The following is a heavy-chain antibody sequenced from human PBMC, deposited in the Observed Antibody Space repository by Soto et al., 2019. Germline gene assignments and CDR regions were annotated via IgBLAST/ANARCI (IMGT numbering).Heavy chain of an antibody. Sequence: VGSLRLACAASGFTFSSYAMSWVRQAPGKGLEWVSGISGSGGSTYYADSVKGRFTISRDNSKNTLYLQMNSLRAEDTAVYYCAKDRGDSSGYYCYDYWGQGTLVPDSS. D-gene: IGHD3-22*01. J-gene: IGHJ4*02. CDR2: ISGSGGST. V-gene: IGHV3-23*01. CDR3: AKDRGDSSGYYCYDY. CDR1: GFTFSSYA.